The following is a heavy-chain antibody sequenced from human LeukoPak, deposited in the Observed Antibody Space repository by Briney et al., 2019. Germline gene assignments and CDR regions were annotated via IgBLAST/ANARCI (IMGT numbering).Heavy chain of an antibody. J-gene: IGHJ4*02. CDR1: GGTFSSYA. Sequence: SVKVSCKASGGTFSSYAISWVRQAPGQGREWMGGINPILSIANYAQKFQSRVTITADESTSTAYMELSSLRSEDTAVYYCARGDYYDSSGYPPHFGYWGQGILVTASS. V-gene: IGHV1-69*10. D-gene: IGHD3-22*01. CDR2: INPILSIA. CDR3: ARGDYYDSSGYPPHFGY.